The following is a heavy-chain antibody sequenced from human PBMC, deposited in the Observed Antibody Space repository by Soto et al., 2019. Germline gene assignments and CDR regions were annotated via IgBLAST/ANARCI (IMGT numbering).Heavy chain of an antibody. V-gene: IGHV5-51*01. CDR1: GYSFTSYW. Sequence: GASLKISCKGSGYSFTSYWIGWVRQMPGKGLEWMGIIYPGDSDTRYSPSFQGQVTTSADKSISTAYLQWSSLKASDTAMYYCASLLLMEARGAFDIWGQGTMVTVSS. J-gene: IGHJ3*02. CDR2: IYPGDSDT. CDR3: ASLLLMEARGAFDI. D-gene: IGHD6-6*01.